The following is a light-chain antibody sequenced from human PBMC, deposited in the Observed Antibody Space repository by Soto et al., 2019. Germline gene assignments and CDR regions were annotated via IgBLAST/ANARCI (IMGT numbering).Light chain of an antibody. J-gene: IGLJ3*02. CDR3: QSYDSSLSGWV. Sequence: QSVLTQPPSVTGAPGQRVTISCTGSSSYIGAGYDVHWYQQLPGTAPKLLIYANSNRPSGVPDRFSGSKSGTSASLAITGLQAEDEADYYCQSYDSSLSGWVFGGGTNLTVL. CDR1: SSYIGAGYD. CDR2: ANS. V-gene: IGLV1-40*01.